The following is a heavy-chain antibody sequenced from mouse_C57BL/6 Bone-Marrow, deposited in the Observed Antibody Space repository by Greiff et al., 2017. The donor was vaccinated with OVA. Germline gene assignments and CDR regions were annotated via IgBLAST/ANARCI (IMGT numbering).Heavy chain of an antibody. Sequence: QVQLQQSGAELARPGASVKLSCKASGYTFTSYGISWVKQRTGQGLEWIGEIYPRSGNTYYNEKFKGKATLTADKSSSTAYMELRSLTSEDSAVYFWARPYYYGSSYGWFAYWGQGTLVTVSA. J-gene: IGHJ3*01. CDR3: ARPYYYGSSYGWFAY. CDR2: IYPRSGNT. D-gene: IGHD1-1*01. CDR1: GYTFTSYG. V-gene: IGHV1-81*01.